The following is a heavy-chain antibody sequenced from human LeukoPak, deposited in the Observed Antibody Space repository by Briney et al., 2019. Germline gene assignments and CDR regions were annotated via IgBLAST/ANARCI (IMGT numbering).Heavy chain of an antibody. CDR1: GLTFSKSW. Sequence: PPGGSPRLSCAASGLTFSKSWMSWVRQVPGKGLEWVALINEDGTGTYYMDSMKGRFTISRDNAKNSLYLQMNSLTAEDTAVYYCARGGHEGDWGQGTLVTVSS. V-gene: IGHV3-7*01. D-gene: IGHD3-16*01. J-gene: IGHJ4*02. CDR3: ARGGHEGD. CDR2: INEDGTGT.